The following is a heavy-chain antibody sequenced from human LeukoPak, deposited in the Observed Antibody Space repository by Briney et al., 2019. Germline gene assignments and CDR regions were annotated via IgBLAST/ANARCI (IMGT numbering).Heavy chain of an antibody. CDR2: IYYNGNT. CDR1: GGSISPYY. Sequence: SETLSLTCTVSGGSISPYYWTWIRQPPGKGLEWIGYIYYNGNTNYNPSLKSRITISVDTSKNQFSLRLKSVTAADTAMYYCARGPLSSRTTWTWFGPWGQGTLVTVSS. J-gene: IGHJ5*02. V-gene: IGHV4-59*01. D-gene: IGHD6-13*01. CDR3: ARGPLSSRTTWTWFGP.